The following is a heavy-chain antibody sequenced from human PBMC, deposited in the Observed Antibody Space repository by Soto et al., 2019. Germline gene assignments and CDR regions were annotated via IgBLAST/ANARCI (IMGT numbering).Heavy chain of an antibody. CDR2: IIPIFGTA. CDR1: GGTFSSYA. CDR3: ARDPGYCSSTSCYRGDYYYGMDV. Sequence: SVKVSCKASGGTFSSYAISWVRQAPGQGLEWMGGIIPIFGTANYAQKFQGRVTITADESTSTAYMELSSLRSEDTAVYYCARDPGYCSSTSCYRGDYYYGMDVWGQRTTVTVSS. J-gene: IGHJ6*02. V-gene: IGHV1-69*13. D-gene: IGHD2-2*02.